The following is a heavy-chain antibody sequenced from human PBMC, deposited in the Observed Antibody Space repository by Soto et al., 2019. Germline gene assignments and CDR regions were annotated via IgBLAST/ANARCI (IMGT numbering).Heavy chain of an antibody. CDR3: ARIPRYSFPTSDDLDS. V-gene: IGHV1-69*13. D-gene: IGHD5-18*01. J-gene: IGHJ4*02. Sequence: SVKVSCKASGGTFYTYTLSWVRQAPGQGLEWMGSITPIYPTTNYAEKFQGRLTVTADGSTNTAYMELNSLTSEDTAVYYCARIPRYSFPTSDDLDSWGQGTLVTVSS. CDR1: GGTFYTYT. CDR2: ITPIYPTT.